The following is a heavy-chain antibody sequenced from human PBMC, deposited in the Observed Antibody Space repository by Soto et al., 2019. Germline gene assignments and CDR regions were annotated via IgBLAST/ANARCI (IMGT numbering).Heavy chain of an antibody. CDR2: ISYDGSNK. D-gene: IGHD2-8*01. Sequence: GGSLRLSCAASGFTFSSYGMHWIRQAPGKGLEWVAVISYDGSNKYYADSVKGRFTISRDNSKNTLYLQMNSLRAEDTAVYYCAKDEGVGLMVYAIYYYYYGMDVWGQGTTVTVSS. CDR3: AKDEGVGLMVYAIYYYYYGMDV. J-gene: IGHJ6*02. V-gene: IGHV3-30*18. CDR1: GFTFSSYG.